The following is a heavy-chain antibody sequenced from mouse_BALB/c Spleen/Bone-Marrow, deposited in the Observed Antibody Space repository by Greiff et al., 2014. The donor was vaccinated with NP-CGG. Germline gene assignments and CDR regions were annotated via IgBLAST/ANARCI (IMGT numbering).Heavy chain of an antibody. Sequence: VQLQQPGPDLVKPGASVKMSCKASGYSFTDYYMHWVKQSHGKSLEWIGRVNPNNGGTSYNQKFKGKAILTVDKSSSTAYMEXXXXXXXXXAXYYCARGDYGSSYRYFDVWGAGTTVTVSS. J-gene: IGHJ1*01. CDR2: VNPNNGGT. V-gene: IGHV1-22*01. CDR1: GYSFTDYY. D-gene: IGHD1-1*01. CDR3: ARGDYGSSYRYFDV.